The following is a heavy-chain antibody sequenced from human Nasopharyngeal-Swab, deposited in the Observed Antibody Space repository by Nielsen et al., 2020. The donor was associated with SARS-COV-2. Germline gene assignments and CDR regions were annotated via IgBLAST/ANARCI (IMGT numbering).Heavy chain of an antibody. CDR2: ITSSSSYI. D-gene: IGHD6-13*01. V-gene: IGHV3-21*04. CDR3: AKAEGSNNYYYGMDV. J-gene: IGHJ6*02. Sequence: WIRQPPGKGLEWVSSITSSSSYIYYADSVKGRFTISRDNAKNSLYLQMNSLRAEDTAVYYCAKAEGSNNYYYGMDVWGQGTTVTVSS.